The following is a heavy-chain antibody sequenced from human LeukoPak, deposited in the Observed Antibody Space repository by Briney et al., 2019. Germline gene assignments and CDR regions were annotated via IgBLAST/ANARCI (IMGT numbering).Heavy chain of an antibody. Sequence: GGSLRLSCAASGFTFSSYSMNWVRQAPGKGLEWVSSISSSSSYIYYADSVKGRFTISRDNAKNSLYLQMNGLRAEDTAVYYCARGSSLVAGFYYGMDVWGKGTSVTVSS. CDR1: GFTFSSYS. V-gene: IGHV3-21*01. CDR2: ISSSSSYI. CDR3: ARGSSLVAGFYYGMDV. J-gene: IGHJ6*04. D-gene: IGHD6-19*01.